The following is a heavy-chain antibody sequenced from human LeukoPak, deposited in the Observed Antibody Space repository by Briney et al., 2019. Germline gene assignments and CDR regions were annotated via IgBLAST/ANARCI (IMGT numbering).Heavy chain of an antibody. CDR3: ARVLRPVYYYYGMDV. CDR1: GYTFTSYD. D-gene: IGHD1-14*01. V-gene: IGHV1-8*01. J-gene: IGHJ6*02. Sequence: ASVKVSCKASGYTFTSYDINWVRQATGQGLEWMGWMNPNSGNTGYAQKFQGRVTITRNTSISTAYMELSSLRSEDTAVYYCARVLRPVYYYYGMDVWGQGTTVTVSS. CDR2: MNPNSGNT.